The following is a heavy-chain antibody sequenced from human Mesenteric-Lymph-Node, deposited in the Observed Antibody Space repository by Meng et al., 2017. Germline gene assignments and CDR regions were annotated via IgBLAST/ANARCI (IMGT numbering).Heavy chain of an antibody. CDR1: GPTISSRW. CDR3: TRDFDDGYGL. J-gene: IGHJ4*02. CDR2: ISPDGSIT. V-gene: IGHV3-74*01. Sequence: GGSLRLSCAASGPTISSRWMHWVRQAPGKGLEWVSRISPDGSITAYADSVEGRFTIARDNAKNSVFLQLNNLGGEDTAVYYCTRDFDDGYGLWGQGTLVTVSS. D-gene: IGHD5-24*01.